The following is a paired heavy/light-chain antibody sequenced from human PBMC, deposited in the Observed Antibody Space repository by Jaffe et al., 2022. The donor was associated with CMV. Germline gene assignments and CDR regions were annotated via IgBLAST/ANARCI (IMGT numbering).Light chain of an antibody. V-gene: IGKV2-30*02. CDR2: KVS. J-gene: IGKJ4*01. Sequence: DVVMTQSPLSLPVTLGQPASISCRSSQSLVHSDGNTYLNWFQQRPGQSPRRLIYKVSNRDSGVPDRFSGSGSGTDFTLKISRVEAEDVGVYYCMQGTHWPPVTFGGGTKVEIK. CDR1: QSLVHSDGNTY. CDR3: MQGTHWPPVT.
Heavy chain of an antibody. V-gene: IGHV4-4*02. Sequence: QVQLQESGPGLVKPSGTLSLTCAVSGGSISSSNWWSWVRQPPGKGLEWIGEIYHSGSTNYNPSLKSRVTISVDKSKNQFSLKLSSVTAADTAVYYCARDLVRGTSITNPPGDYYYMDVWGKGTTVTVSS. J-gene: IGHJ6*03. D-gene: IGHD2-2*01. CDR1: GGSISSSNW. CDR3: ARDLVRGTSITNPPGDYYYMDV. CDR2: IYHSGST.